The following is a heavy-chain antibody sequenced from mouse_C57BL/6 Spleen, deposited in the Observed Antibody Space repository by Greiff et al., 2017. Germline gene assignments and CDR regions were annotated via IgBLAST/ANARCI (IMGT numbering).Heavy chain of an antibody. CDR2: IHPNSGST. D-gene: IGHD2-5*01. CDR3: AHYSTYYFDY. Sequence: VQLQQSGAELVKPGASVKLSCKASGYTFTSYWMHWVKQRPGQGLEWIGMIHPNSGSTNYNEKFKSKATLTVDKSSSTAYMQLSSLTSEDSAVYYCAHYSTYYFDYWGQGTTLTVSS. J-gene: IGHJ2*01. CDR1: GYTFTSYW. V-gene: IGHV1-64*01.